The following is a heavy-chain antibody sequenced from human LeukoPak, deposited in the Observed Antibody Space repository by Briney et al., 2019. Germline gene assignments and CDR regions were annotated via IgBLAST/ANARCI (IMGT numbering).Heavy chain of an antibody. J-gene: IGHJ2*01. D-gene: IGHD3-3*01. CDR3: ARWSASTTNFDL. CDR2: IYYSGST. CDR1: GGSISTYY. Sequence: SETLSLTCTVSGGSISTYYWSWIRQPPGKGLEWIGYIYYSGSTNYNPSLKSRVTISVDTSKNQFSLKLSSVTAADTAVYYCARWSASTTNFDLWGRGTLVTVSS. V-gene: IGHV4-59*08.